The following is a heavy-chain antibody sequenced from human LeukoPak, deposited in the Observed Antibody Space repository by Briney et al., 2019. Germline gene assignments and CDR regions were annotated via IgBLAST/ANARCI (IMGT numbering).Heavy chain of an antibody. CDR1: GFTFTSYG. CDR2: ISAYNGNT. CDR3: AGFRARREYYYYYYMDV. J-gene: IGHJ6*03. D-gene: IGHD1-26*01. Sequence: ASVKVSCKASGFTFTSYGISWVRQAPGQGLEWMGWISAYNGNTNYAQELQGRVTMTTDTSTSTAYMELSSLRSEDTAVYYCAGFRARREYYYYYYMDVWGKGTTVTVSS. V-gene: IGHV1-18*01.